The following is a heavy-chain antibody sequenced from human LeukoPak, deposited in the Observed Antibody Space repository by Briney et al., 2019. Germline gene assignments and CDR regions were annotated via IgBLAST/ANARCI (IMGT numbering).Heavy chain of an antibody. V-gene: IGHV4-34*01. CDR2: INHSGST. Sequence: SETLSLTCAVYGGSFSDYYWSWIRQSPGKGLEWIGEINHSGSTKDNPSLRNRVTISVDTSKNQFSLKLRNLTAADAAVYFCATQQHLAQSFDFWSQGTLVTVSS. CDR3: ATQQHLAQSFDF. CDR1: GGSFSDYY. D-gene: IGHD1/OR15-1a*01. J-gene: IGHJ4*02.